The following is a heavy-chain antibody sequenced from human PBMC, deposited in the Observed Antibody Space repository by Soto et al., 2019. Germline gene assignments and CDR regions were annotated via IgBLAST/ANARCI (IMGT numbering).Heavy chain of an antibody. CDR2: IYYSGST. CDR3: ARVGGFGATTIDY. J-gene: IGHJ4*02. CDR1: GGSISSYF. V-gene: IGHV4-30-4*01. D-gene: IGHD3-10*01. Sequence: SETLSLTCTVSGGSISSYFWSWIRQPPGKGLEWIGYIYYSGSTYYNPSLKSRVTISVDTSKNQFSLKLSSVTAADTAVYYCARVGGFGATTIDYWGQGTLVTVSS.